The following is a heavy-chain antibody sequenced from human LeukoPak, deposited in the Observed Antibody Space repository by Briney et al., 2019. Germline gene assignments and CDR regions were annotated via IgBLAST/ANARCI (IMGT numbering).Heavy chain of an antibody. CDR3: ASLPAATPNDDAFDI. V-gene: IGHV1-8*01. Sequence: GASVKVSCKASGYTFTSYDINWVRQATGQGLEWMGWMNPNSGNTGYAQKFQGRVTMTRNTSISTAYMELSSLRSEDTAVYYCASLPAATPNDDAFDIWGQGTMATVSS. CDR2: MNPNSGNT. J-gene: IGHJ3*02. CDR1: GYTFTSYD. D-gene: IGHD2-2*02.